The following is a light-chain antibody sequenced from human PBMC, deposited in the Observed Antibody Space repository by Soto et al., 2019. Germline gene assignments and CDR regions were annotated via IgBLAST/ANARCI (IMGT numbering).Light chain of an antibody. V-gene: IGKV1-27*01. CDR2: SAS. CDR1: QDISVY. J-gene: IGKJ5*01. Sequence: DIQMTQCPSSMSASVGDRVTITCRASQDISVYLAWYQQKPGKVPKLLIYSASTLQSGVPSRFSGSGSGTDFTLTISSLQPEDVATYFCQKFNTAPLTFGQGTRLEIK. CDR3: QKFNTAPLT.